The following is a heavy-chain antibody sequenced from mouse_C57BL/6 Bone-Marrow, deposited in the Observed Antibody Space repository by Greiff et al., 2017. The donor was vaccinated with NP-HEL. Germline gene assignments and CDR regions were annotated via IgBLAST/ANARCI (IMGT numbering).Heavy chain of an antibody. CDR3: ARSDPSYWYFDV. CDR1: GYTFTSYT. V-gene: IGHV1-4*01. J-gene: IGHJ1*03. Sequence: VQLQQSGAELARPGASVKMSCKASGYTFTSYTMHWVKQRPGQGLEWIGYINPSSGYTKYNQKFKDKATLTAAKSSSTAYMQLSSLTSEDSAVYYCARSDPSYWYFDVWGTGTTVTVSS. CDR2: INPSSGYT.